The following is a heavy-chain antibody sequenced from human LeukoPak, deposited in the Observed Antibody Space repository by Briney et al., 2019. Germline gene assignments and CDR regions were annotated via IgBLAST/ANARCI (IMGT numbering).Heavy chain of an antibody. CDR2: INPNSGGS. V-gene: IGHV1-2*02. D-gene: IGHD6-6*01. J-gene: IGHJ4*02. CDR1: GYTFTGYY. CDR3: ARDHSSSSSDY. Sequence: ASVKVSCKASGYTFTGYYMHWVRQAPGQGLEWMGWINPNSGGSNYAQKFQGRVTMTRDTSISTAYMELSGLRSDDTAVYYCARDHSSSSSDYWGQGTLVTVSS.